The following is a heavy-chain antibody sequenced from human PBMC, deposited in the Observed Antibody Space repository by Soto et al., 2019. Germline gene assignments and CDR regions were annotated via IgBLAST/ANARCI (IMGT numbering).Heavy chain of an antibody. CDR3: ARGPGYSYGYSVYYYYYGMDV. J-gene: IGHJ6*02. V-gene: IGHV4-34*01. Sequence: PSETLSLTCVVYGGSLSGIYWTWVRQPPGKGLEWIGEINHSGSTNYSPSLESRVTISLDTSNNQFSLKLSSVTAADTAVYYCARGPGYSYGYSVYYYYYGMDVWGPGTTVTVSS. D-gene: IGHD5-18*01. CDR1: GGSLSGIY. CDR2: INHSGST.